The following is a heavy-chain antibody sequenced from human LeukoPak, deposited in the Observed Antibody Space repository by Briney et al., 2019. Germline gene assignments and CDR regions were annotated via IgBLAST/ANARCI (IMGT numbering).Heavy chain of an antibody. J-gene: IGHJ5*02. CDR2: IYYSGST. V-gene: IGHV4-59*01. CDR3: ARGRAIGAPNWFDP. Sequence: PSETLSLTCTVSGASISNYYWSWIRQPPGKGLEWIASIYYSGSTNYNPSLKSRVILSVDTSKNQFSLKLTSVTAADTAVYYCARGRAIGAPNWFDPWGQGTLVTVSS. D-gene: IGHD3-10*01. CDR1: GASISNYY.